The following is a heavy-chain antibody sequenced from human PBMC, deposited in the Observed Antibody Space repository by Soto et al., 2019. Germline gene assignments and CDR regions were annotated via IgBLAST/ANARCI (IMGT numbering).Heavy chain of an antibody. D-gene: IGHD6-19*01. V-gene: IGHV3-30-3*01. Sequence: GSLRLSCAASGFTFSSYAMHWVRQAPGKGLEWVAVISYDGSNKYYADSVKGRFTISRDNSKNTLYLQMNSLRAEDTAVYYCAREPEGGHSSGWLDYYYYYGMDVWGQGTTVTVSS. CDR2: ISYDGSNK. J-gene: IGHJ6*02. CDR3: AREPEGGHSSGWLDYYYYYGMDV. CDR1: GFTFSSYA.